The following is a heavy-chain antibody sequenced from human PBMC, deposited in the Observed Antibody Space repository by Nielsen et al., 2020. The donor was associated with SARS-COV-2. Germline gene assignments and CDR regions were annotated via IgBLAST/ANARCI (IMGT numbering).Heavy chain of an antibody. J-gene: IGHJ6*02. CDR1: GYTFTDYY. Sequence: ASVKVSCKASGYTFTDYYIHWVRQAPGQGLEWMGWINPNSGGTDYAQKFQGRVTMTWDTSITTAYMELSRLRSDDTAVYYCARARATIFGLVMSYGMDVWGQGTTVAVSS. D-gene: IGHD3/OR15-3a*01. CDR3: ARARATIFGLVMSYGMDV. V-gene: IGHV1-2*02. CDR2: INPNSGGT.